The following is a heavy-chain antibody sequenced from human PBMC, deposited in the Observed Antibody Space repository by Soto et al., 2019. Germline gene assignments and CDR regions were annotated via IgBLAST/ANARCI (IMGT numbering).Heavy chain of an antibody. V-gene: IGHV3-30*03. CDR1: GFTFNSYG. D-gene: IGHD3-16*01. CDR2: ISHDGHNK. Sequence: QVQLVESGGGVVQPGRSLRLSCAASGFTFNSYGMHWVRQAPGKGLEWVSLISHDGHNKYYADSVKGRFTISRDNSNNPVFLQMNSLRPEYMAVYYCFGNLFWRGYWGQGTLVTVSS. CDR3: FGNLFWRGY. J-gene: IGHJ4*02.